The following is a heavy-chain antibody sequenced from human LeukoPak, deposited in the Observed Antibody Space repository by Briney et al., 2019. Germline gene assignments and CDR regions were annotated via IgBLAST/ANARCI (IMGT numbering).Heavy chain of an antibody. V-gene: IGHV3-11*01. Sequence: KPGGSLRLSCAASGFTFSEHYMIWLRHAPGKGLEAISYICYNGETKYYAHSVKGRRSISRDNAKSSLYLQMNSLRVEDTAVYYCARDRHGYFDYWGQGTLVTVSS. CDR1: GFTFSEHY. CDR2: ICYNGETK. D-gene: IGHD6-13*01. CDR3: ARDRHGYFDY. J-gene: IGHJ4*02.